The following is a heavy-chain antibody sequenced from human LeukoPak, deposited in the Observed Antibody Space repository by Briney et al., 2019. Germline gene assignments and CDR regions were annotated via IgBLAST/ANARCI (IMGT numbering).Heavy chain of an antibody. CDR3: ARDGYNLHYFDY. CDR2: ISGSGGST. CDR1: GFTFSSYA. V-gene: IGHV3-23*01. D-gene: IGHD5-24*01. J-gene: IGHJ4*02. Sequence: PGGSLRLSCAASGFTFSSYAMSWVRQAPGKGLEWVSAISGSGGSTYYADSVKGRFTISRDNAKNSLYLQMNSLRAEDTAVYYCARDGYNLHYFDYWGQGTLVTVSS.